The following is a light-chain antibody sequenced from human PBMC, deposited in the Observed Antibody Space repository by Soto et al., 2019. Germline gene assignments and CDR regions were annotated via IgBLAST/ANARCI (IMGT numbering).Light chain of an antibody. CDR2: DAS. J-gene: IGKJ1*01. CDR1: QSISSW. V-gene: IGKV1-5*01. Sequence: DIQMTQSPSTLCASVLAGLTITVRASQSISSWLAWYQQKPGKSPTLLIYDASTLESGVPSRLSGSGSGTDFTLTISSLQPDDFATYYCQQYNSYSTFGQGTKVDIK. CDR3: QQYNSYST.